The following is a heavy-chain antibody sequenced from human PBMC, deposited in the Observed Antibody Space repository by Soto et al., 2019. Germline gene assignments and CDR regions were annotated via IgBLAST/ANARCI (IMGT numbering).Heavy chain of an antibody. CDR1: GFTFSTYT. CDR2: ISSGSSYI. D-gene: IGHD3-10*01. V-gene: IGHV3-21*01. CDR3: ARDILSGGAYPDS. J-gene: IGHJ5*01. Sequence: GGSLRLSCAASGFTFSTYTMNWVRQAPGKGLEWISSISSGSSYIYYAGSVKGRFTISRDNAKNSLFLQMNSLRADDTAVYYWARDILSGGAYPDSWGQGTKVTV.